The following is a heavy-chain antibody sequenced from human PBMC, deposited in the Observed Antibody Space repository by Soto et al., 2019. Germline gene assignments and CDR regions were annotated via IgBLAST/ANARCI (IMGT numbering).Heavy chain of an antibody. Sequence: PSETLSLTCTVSGGSISSYYWSWIRQPPGKGLEWIGSIYYRGSTYYTPSLKSRVTISVDTSKNQFSLKLSSVTAADTAVYYCALAAAGTGLFDYWGQGTLVTVSS. D-gene: IGHD6-13*01. CDR2: IYYRGST. V-gene: IGHV4-59*01. CDR3: ALAAAGTGLFDY. CDR1: GGSISSYY. J-gene: IGHJ4*02.